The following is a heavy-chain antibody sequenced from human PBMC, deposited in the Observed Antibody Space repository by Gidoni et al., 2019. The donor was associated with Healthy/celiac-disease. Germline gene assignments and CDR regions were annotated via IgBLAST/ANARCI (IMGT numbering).Heavy chain of an antibody. D-gene: IGHD6-19*01. CDR2: IYYSGST. CDR1: GGSISSYY. Sequence: VQLQESGPGLVKPSETLSLTCTVSGGSISSYYWSWIRQPPGKGLEWIGYIYYSGSTNYNPSLKSRVTISVDTSKNQFSLKLSSVTAADTAVYYCARQAVAGPYFDYWGQGTLVTVSS. V-gene: IGHV4-59*01. CDR3: ARQAVAGPYFDY. J-gene: IGHJ4*02.